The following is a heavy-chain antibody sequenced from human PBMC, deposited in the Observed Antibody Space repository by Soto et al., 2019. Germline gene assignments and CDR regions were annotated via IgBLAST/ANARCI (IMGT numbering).Heavy chain of an antibody. D-gene: IGHD3-16*01. V-gene: IGHV3-66*01. CDR1: GFTVSTYY. Sequence: PGGSLRLSCAASGFTVSTYYMTWVRQAPGERLEWVSSIVGSGDNTYYADSVKGRFTISRDNSKNTLYLQMNSLRAEDTAVYYCARGDGGYYYYYGMDVWGQGTTVTVSS. CDR3: ARGDGGYYYYYGMDV. J-gene: IGHJ6*02. CDR2: IVGSGDNT.